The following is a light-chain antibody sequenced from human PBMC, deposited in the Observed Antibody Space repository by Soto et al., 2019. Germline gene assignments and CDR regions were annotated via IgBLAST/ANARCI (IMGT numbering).Light chain of an antibody. Sequence: SYELTQSPSVSVAPGQTARITCGGNNIGIKSVHWYQQRPGQAPVLVVHDVSDRPSGIPERFSGSNSGNTATLTISRVEAGDEADYYCQVWDSSSDVVFGGGTKVTVL. J-gene: IGLJ2*01. CDR2: DVS. CDR3: QVWDSSSDVV. CDR1: NIGIKS. V-gene: IGLV3-21*02.